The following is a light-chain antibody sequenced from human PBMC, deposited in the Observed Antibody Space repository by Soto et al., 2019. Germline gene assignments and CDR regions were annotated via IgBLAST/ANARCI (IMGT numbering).Light chain of an antibody. Sequence: IQMTQSTSSLSASVGDRVTITCRASQTIIRYLNWYQQKPGRAPNLLIYAASILHTGVPSRFSASGSGTEFTLTISSLQPEDSATYYCQQIYSTLFTFGPGNRVEIK. V-gene: IGKV1-39*01. J-gene: IGKJ3*01. CDR2: AAS. CDR3: QQIYSTLFT. CDR1: QTIIRY.